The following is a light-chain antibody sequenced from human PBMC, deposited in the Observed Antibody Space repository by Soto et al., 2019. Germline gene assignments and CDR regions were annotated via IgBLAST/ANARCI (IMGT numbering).Light chain of an antibody. CDR2: SKN. J-gene: IGLJ3*02. V-gene: IGLV1-44*01. CDR3: AAWDDILNGRV. Sequence: QSVLTQPPSASGTPGQRVTISCSGSSSNIGSNTVNWYQQLPGTAPKLLISSKNQRPSGVPDRFSGSKSGTSASLAISGLQSEDEADYYCAAWDDILNGRVYGGGTKLTVL. CDR1: SSNIGSNT.